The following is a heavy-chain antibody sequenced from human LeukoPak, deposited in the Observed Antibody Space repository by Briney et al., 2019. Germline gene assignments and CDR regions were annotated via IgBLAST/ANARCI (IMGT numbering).Heavy chain of an antibody. D-gene: IGHD6-13*01. J-gene: IGHJ4*02. CDR2: MNPNSGNT. Sequence: ASLKVSCKASGYTFTSYDINWVRQATGQGLEWMGWMNPNSGNTDYAQKFQGRVTITRNTSISTAYMELSRLRSEDTAVYYCARRIAASGTPLGYWGQGTLLTVSS. CDR1: GYTFTSYD. CDR3: ARRIAASGTPLGY. V-gene: IGHV1-8*03.